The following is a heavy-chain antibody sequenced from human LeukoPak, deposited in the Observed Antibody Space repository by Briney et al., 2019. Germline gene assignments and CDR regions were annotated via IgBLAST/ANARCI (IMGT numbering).Heavy chain of an antibody. D-gene: IGHD3-10*01. CDR3: AREGSMVRGVGIFGFDY. J-gene: IGHJ4*02. CDR1: GYTFISYA. Sequence: ASVKVSCKSSGYTFISYAMHWVRQAPGQRLEWMGWMNAGNGNTKYSQEFQGRVTITRDTSASTAYMELSSLKSEDMAVYYCAREGSMVRGVGIFGFDYWGQGTLVTVSS. CDR2: MNAGNGNT. V-gene: IGHV1-3*03.